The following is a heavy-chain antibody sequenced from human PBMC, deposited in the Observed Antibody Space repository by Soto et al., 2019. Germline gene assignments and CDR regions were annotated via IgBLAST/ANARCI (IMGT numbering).Heavy chain of an antibody. D-gene: IGHD2-15*01. CDR3: ARDRGIVVVVAAIYYYYGMDV. CDR2: ISSSGSTI. Sequence: SLRLSCAASGFTFSSYEMNWVRQAPGKGLEWVSYISSSGSTIYYADSVKGRFTISRDNAKNSLYLQMNSLRAEDTAVYYCARDRGIVVVVAAIYYYYGMDVWGQGTTVTVSS. J-gene: IGHJ6*02. V-gene: IGHV3-48*03. CDR1: GFTFSSYE.